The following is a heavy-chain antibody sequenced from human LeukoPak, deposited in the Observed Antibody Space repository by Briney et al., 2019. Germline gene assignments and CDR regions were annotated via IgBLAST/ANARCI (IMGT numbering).Heavy chain of an antibody. D-gene: IGHD3-22*01. Sequence: GESLKISCKGSGYGFTNYWTTWVRQMPGKGLECVGKIDPSDSYTNYSPSFQGHVTISADKSIDTAYLQWSSLEASDTAIYFCARHLGGYTHFDYWGQGTLVTVSS. CDR3: ARHLGGYTHFDY. CDR1: GYGFTNYW. J-gene: IGHJ4*02. V-gene: IGHV5-10-1*01. CDR2: IDPSDSYT.